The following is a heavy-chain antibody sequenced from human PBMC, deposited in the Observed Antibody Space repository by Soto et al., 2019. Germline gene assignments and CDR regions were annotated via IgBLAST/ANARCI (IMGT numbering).Heavy chain of an antibody. D-gene: IGHD3-22*01. V-gene: IGHV3-30-3*01. J-gene: IGHJ4*02. Sequence: ESGGGVVQPGRSLRLSCAASGFTFSSYAMHWVRQAPGKGLEWVAVISYDGSNKYYADSVKGRFTISRDNSKNTLYLQMNSLRAEDTAVYYCARVKYYYDSSGYGPFDYWGQGTLVTVSS. CDR1: GFTFSSYA. CDR2: ISYDGSNK. CDR3: ARVKYYYDSSGYGPFDY.